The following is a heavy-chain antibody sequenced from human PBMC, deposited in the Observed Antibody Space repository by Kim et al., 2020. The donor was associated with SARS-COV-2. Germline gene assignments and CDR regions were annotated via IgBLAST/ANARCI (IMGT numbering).Heavy chain of an antibody. Sequence: YSPSLQGQVTISADKSISTAYLQWSSLKASDTAMYYCARLNGDYEYYFDYWGQGTLVTVSS. V-gene: IGHV5-51*01. CDR3: ARLNGDYEYYFDY. D-gene: IGHD4-17*01. J-gene: IGHJ4*02.